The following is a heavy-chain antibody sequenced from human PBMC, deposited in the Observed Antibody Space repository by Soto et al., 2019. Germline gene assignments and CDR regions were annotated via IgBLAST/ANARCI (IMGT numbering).Heavy chain of an antibody. CDR3: ARAGNCTSTTCFSGWLDP. CDR1: GYTFTNYS. J-gene: IGHJ5*02. CDR2: INTDNGKT. D-gene: IGHD2-2*01. Sequence: ASLKVSCKTSGYTFTNYSIHWVRQAPGQRLEWMGWINTDNGKTRDSQRFQDRVTLTRDTSAKTAYMELSSLTYEDTAVYYCARAGNCTSTTCFSGWLDPWGQGTLVTVS. V-gene: IGHV1-3*04.